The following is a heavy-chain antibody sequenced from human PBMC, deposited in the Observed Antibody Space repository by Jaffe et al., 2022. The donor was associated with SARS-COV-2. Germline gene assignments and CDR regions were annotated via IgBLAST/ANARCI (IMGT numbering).Heavy chain of an antibody. J-gene: IGHJ4*02. CDR1: GYTFTGYY. CDR2: INPNSGGT. D-gene: IGHD6-6*01. V-gene: IGHV1-2*06. Sequence: QVQLVQSGAEVKKPGASVKVSCKASGYTFTGYYMHWVRQAPGQGLEWMGRINPNSGGTNYAQKFQGRVTMTRDTSISTAYMELSRLRSDDTAVYYCARVVSSSIAARPTSGQLSYFDYWGQGTLVTVSS. CDR3: ARVVSSSIAARPTSGQLSYFDY.